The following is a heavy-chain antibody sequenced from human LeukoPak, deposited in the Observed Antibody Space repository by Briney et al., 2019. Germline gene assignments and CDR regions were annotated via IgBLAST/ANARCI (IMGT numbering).Heavy chain of an antibody. CDR3: AKTNDHGDHFGYYYYGMDA. Sequence: PGRSLRLSCAASGFTFSSYGMHWVRQAPGKGLEWVAVISYDGSNKYYADSVKGRFTISRDNSKNTLYLQMNSLRAEDTAVYYCAKTNDHGDHFGYYYYGMDAWGQGTPVTVSS. V-gene: IGHV3-30*18. J-gene: IGHJ6*02. D-gene: IGHD4-17*01. CDR2: ISYDGSNK. CDR1: GFTFSSYG.